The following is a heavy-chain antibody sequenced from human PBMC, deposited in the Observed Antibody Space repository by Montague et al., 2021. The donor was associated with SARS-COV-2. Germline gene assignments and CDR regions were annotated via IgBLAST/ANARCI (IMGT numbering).Heavy chain of an antibody. J-gene: IGHJ5*02. V-gene: IGHV4-39*07. D-gene: IGHD3-22*01. CDR2: MYDSRST. Sequence: SETLSLTCTVSGGSISSSSYYWGWLRQPPGKGLEGVASMYDSRSTYFYPSLMSRVAISIDTSKNQFSLKLSAVTAADTAVYYCARRPYYYDSSGQFDPWGQGVLVTVSS. CDR3: ARRPYYYDSSGQFDP. CDR1: GGSISSSSYY.